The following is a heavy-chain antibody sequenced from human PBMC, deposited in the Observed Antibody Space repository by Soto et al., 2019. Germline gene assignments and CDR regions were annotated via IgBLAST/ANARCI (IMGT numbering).Heavy chain of an antibody. J-gene: IGHJ4*02. V-gene: IGHV1-69*13. D-gene: IGHD3-3*01. CDR1: GGTFSSYA. Sequence: SVKVSCKASGGTFSSYAISWVRQAPGQGLEWMGGIIPIFGTANYAQKFQGRVTITADESTDTAYMELSSLRSEDTAVYYCATARVLYDFWPHFDYWGQGTLVTVSS. CDR2: IIPIFGTA. CDR3: ATARVLYDFWPHFDY.